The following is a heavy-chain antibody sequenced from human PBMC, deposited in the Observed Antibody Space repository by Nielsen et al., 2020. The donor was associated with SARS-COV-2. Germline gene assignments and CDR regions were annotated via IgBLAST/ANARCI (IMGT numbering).Heavy chain of an antibody. CDR3: ARGIVEVVAASEWFDP. D-gene: IGHD2-15*01. J-gene: IGHJ5*02. CDR1: GGSISISSYY. CDR2: IYYSGST. Sequence: SETLSLTCTVSGGSISISSYYWGWIRQPPGKGLEWIGSIYYSGSTYYNPSLKSRVTISVDTSKNQFSLKLSSVTAADTAVYYCARGIVEVVAASEWFDPWGQGTLVTVSS. V-gene: IGHV4-39*01.